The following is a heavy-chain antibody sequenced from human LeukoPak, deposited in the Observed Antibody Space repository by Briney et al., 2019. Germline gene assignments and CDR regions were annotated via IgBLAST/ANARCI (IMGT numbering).Heavy chain of an antibody. J-gene: IGHJ4*02. Sequence: PSETLSLTXTVSGGSISSYYWGWIRQPPGKGLEWIGSIYYSGSTYDNPSLKSRVTISVDTSKNQFSLKLSSVTAADTAVYYCARQVGWLQYTVWFDYWGQGTLVTVSS. V-gene: IGHV4-39*01. D-gene: IGHD5-24*01. CDR2: IYYSGST. CDR1: GGSISSYY. CDR3: ARQVGWLQYTVWFDY.